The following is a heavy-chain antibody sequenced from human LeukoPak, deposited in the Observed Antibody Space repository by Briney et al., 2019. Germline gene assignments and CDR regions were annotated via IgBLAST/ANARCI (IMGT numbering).Heavy chain of an antibody. D-gene: IGHD3-10*01. CDR2: ISGSGGST. CDR3: ANXDYYGSGXFXH. Sequence: PGGSLRLSCAASGFTFSSYAMSWVRQAPGKGLEWVSAISGSGGSTYYADSVKGRFTISRDNSKNTLYLQMNSLRAEETAVYYXANXDYYGSGXFXHWGQGTXVTVS. CDR1: GFTFSSYA. V-gene: IGHV3-23*01. J-gene: IGHJ1*01.